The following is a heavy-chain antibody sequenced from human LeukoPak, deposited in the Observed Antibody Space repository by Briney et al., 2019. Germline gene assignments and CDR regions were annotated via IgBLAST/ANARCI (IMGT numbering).Heavy chain of an antibody. V-gene: IGHV3-66*01. CDR2: IYSGGTT. CDR1: GFTVSSTY. CDR3: ARDLYDYGSY. J-gene: IGHJ4*02. D-gene: IGHD4/OR15-4a*01. Sequence: GGSLRLSCAASGFTVSSTYMSWVRQAPGKGLVWVSVIYSGGTTYYADSVKGRFTISRDNSKNTLYLQMNSLRTEDTAVYYCARDLYDYGSYWGQGTLVTVSS.